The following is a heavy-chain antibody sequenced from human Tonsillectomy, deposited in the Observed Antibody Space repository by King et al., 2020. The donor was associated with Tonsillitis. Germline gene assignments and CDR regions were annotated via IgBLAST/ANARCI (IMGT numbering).Heavy chain of an antibody. CDR1: GASISSYY. J-gene: IGHJ5*02. V-gene: IGHV4-59*08. CDR3: VRRDHNYYGSGVNWFDP. Sequence: VQLQESGPGLVKPSETLSLTCTVSGASISSYYWSWIRQPPGKGLEWIGYIYYSGNTNYNPSLKSQVTISVDTSKNQFSLKLSSVTAADTAVYYCVRRDHNYYGSGVNWFDPWGQGTLVTVSS. CDR2: IYYSGNT. D-gene: IGHD3-10*01.